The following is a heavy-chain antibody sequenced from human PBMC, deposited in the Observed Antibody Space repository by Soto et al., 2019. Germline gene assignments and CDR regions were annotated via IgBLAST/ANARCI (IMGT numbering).Heavy chain of an antibody. J-gene: IGHJ4*02. V-gene: IGHV3-11*05. CDR1: GFTLSDYY. Sequence: GGSLRLSCAASGFTLSDYYMSWIRQAPGKGLEWVSYISSGRSSTNYADSVKGRFTISRDSAKNSLYLQMNSLRAEDTAVYYCARVAPPXDYWGQGTLVTVSS. CDR3: ARVAPPXDY. CDR2: ISSGRSST.